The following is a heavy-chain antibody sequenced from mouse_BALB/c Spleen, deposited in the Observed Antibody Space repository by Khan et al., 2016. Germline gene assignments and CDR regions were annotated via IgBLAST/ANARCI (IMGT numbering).Heavy chain of an antibody. J-gene: IGHJ4*01. D-gene: IGHD1-1*01. Sequence: EVELGESGGDFVKPGGSLNLSCAASGFTFSNYAMSWVRQTPDKRLEWVATISSGGSYTYYPASLKGRFTISRDNAKNTLYLQMSSLKSEDTAIYYCARQLDCSSSDYAMDYWGQGTSVTVSS. CDR1: GFTFSNYA. V-gene: IGHV5-6*01. CDR3: ARQLDCSSSDYAMDY. CDR2: ISSGGSYT.